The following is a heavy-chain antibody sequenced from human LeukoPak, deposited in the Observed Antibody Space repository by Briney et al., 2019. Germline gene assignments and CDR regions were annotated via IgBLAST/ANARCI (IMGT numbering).Heavy chain of an antibody. CDR2: INHSGST. Sequence: SETLSLTCAVYGGSFSGYYWSWIRHPPGKGLEWVGEINHSGSTNYNPSLKSRVTISVDTPKNQFSLKLSSVTAADTAVYYCARRTQGWLLLSNFDYWGQGTLVTVSS. CDR1: GGSFSGYY. J-gene: IGHJ4*02. D-gene: IGHD3-22*01. V-gene: IGHV4-34*01. CDR3: ARRTQGWLLLSNFDY.